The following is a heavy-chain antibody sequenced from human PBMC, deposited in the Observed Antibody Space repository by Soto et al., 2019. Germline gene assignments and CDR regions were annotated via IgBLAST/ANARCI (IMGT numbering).Heavy chain of an antibody. V-gene: IGHV1-3*01. J-gene: IGHJ5*02. CDR2: INAGNGNT. CDR1: GYTFTSYA. Sequence: ASVKVSCKASGYTFTSYAMHWVRQAPGQRLEWMGWINAGNGNTKYSQKFQGRVTITRDTSASTAYMELSSLRSEDTAVYYCARAGHHEQDTTYVWGSYRYTGWFDPWGQGTLVTVSS. CDR3: ARAGHHEQDTTYVWGSYRYTGWFDP. D-gene: IGHD3-16*02.